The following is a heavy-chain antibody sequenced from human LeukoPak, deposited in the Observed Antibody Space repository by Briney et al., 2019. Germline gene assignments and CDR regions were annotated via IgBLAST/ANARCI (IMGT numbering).Heavy chain of an antibody. D-gene: IGHD3-10*01. CDR3: ARDSGRYYGSGSLDY. CDR2: ISVSAGST. J-gene: IGHJ4*02. V-gene: IGHV3-23*01. Sequence: PGGSLRLSCAASGFTFSSYAMSWVRQAPGKGLDWVSAISVSAGSTYYADSVKGRFTISRDYSKNTLYLQMNSLRAEDTAVYYCARDSGRYYGSGSLDYWGQGTLVTVSS. CDR1: GFTFSSYA.